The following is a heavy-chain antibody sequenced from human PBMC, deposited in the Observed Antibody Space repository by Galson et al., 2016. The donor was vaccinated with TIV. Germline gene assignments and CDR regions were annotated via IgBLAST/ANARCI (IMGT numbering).Heavy chain of an antibody. CDR1: GYTFNNYD. D-gene: IGHD2-15*01. CDR2: MNPNSGNA. CDR3: ARARRGYCSGGSCLPGY. Sequence: SVKVSCKASGYTFNNYDISWVRQATGQGLEWMGWMNPNSGNAGYAQKFQGRVTMTSNTSVNTAYMEVRSPRFEDTAVYYCARARRGYCSGGSCLPGYWGQGTLVTVSS. V-gene: IGHV1-8*01. J-gene: IGHJ4*02.